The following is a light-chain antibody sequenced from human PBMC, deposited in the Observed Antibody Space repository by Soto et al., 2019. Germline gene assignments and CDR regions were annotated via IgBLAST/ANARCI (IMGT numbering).Light chain of an antibody. V-gene: IGKV1-39*01. CDR3: QQSHSAPYT. J-gene: IGKJ2*01. Sequence: DIQMTQSPPSLSASLGDRVTITCRASLTITNKLNWYQQKPGKAPKLLMSATSSLQSGVPSRFSGSGSGTEFTLTITSVQAEDFATYYCQQSHSAPYTFGQGTKLDI. CDR1: LTITNK. CDR2: ATS.